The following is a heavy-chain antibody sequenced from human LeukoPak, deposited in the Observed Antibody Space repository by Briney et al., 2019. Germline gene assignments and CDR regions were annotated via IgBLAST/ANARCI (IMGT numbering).Heavy chain of an antibody. D-gene: IGHD3-10*01. Sequence: SETLSLTRTVPGGPVNYFYWSWIRQPPGGGLEYIGYIYYSGSPNYNPSLKSRVTISVDTSKNQFSLKLNSVPAADTAVYFCARSPRLTLIRGVTGYHSLDVWGKGTKVTVTS. CDR3: ARSPRLTLIRGVTGYHSLDV. V-gene: IGHV4-59*02. CDR1: GGPVNYFY. CDR2: IYYSGSP. J-gene: IGHJ6*04.